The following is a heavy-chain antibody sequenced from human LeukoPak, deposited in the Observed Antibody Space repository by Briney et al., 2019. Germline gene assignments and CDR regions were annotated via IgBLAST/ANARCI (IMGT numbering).Heavy chain of an antibody. CDR2: IHIDGTT. D-gene: IGHD6-19*01. CDR3: ASGSDSSY. CDR1: GITVSNNY. V-gene: IGHV3-66*02. Sequence: GGSLRLSCAASGITVSNNYMNWVRQAPGKGLEWVSVIHIDGTTYYADSLKGRFTISRDNSKNTVYLEINSLRPEDTALYYCASGSDSSYWGQGTLVTVSS. J-gene: IGHJ4*02.